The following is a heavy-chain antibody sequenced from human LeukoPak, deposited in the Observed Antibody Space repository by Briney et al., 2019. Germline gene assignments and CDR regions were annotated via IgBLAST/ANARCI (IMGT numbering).Heavy chain of an antibody. V-gene: IGHV3-66*01. CDR3: VKEAPGTTIYY. D-gene: IGHD4-11*01. J-gene: IGHJ4*02. Sequence: PGGSLGLSWEASGFRVITNYMSWVAQAPGEGLEWVSVISRGSNTYYADSVKGRFTISRDSSTNTVYLQMDSLRAEDTAVYFCVKEAPGTTIYYWGQGTLVTVSS. CDR2: ISRGSNT. CDR1: GFRVITNY.